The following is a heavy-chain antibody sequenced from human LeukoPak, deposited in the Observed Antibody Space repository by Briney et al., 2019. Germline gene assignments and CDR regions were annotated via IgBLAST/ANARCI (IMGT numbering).Heavy chain of an antibody. J-gene: IGHJ3*02. D-gene: IGHD5-18*01. CDR1: GFTFSSYE. V-gene: IGHV3-48*03. Sequence: GGSLRLSCAASGFTFSSYEMNWVRQAPGKGLEWVSYISSSGSTIYYADSVKGRFTISRDNAKNSLYLQMNSLRAEDTAVYYCARERGYSYVDAFDIWGQGTMVTVSS. CDR2: ISSSGSTI. CDR3: ARERGYSYVDAFDI.